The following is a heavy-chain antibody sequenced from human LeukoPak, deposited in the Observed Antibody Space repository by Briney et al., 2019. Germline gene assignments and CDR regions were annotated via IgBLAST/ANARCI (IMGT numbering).Heavy chain of an antibody. V-gene: IGHV4-34*01. CDR1: GGSLSYYY. CDR3: ARGGFYCGDDCYVDY. J-gene: IGHJ4*02. Sequence: RSSETLSLTCAVYGGSLSYYYWSWIRQPPEKGLEWIGEINRSGSTNYNPSLKSRVSISVDTSKNQFSLKLSSVTAADTAVYYCARGGFYCGDDCYVDYWGQGTLVPVSS. D-gene: IGHD2-21*02. CDR2: INRSGST.